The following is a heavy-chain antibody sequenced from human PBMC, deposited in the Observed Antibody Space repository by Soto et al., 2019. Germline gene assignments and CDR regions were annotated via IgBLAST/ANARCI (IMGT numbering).Heavy chain of an antibody. J-gene: IGHJ6*01. Sequence: ASVKVSCKASGYTFTSYGISWVRQAPGQGLEWMGWISAYNGNTNYAQKLQGRVTMTTDTSTSTAYMELRSLRSDDTAVYYCARYRAEARYYYYYGMDVCGQGTTVTVPS. CDR2: ISAYNGNT. CDR1: GYTFTSYG. V-gene: IGHV1-18*01. D-gene: IGHD1-26*01. CDR3: ARYRAEARYYYYYGMDV.